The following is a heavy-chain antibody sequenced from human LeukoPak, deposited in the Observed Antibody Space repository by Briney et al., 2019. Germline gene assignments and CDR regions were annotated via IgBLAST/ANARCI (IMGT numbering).Heavy chain of an antibody. Sequence: GGSLRLSCAAPKFTFSTYWMHWVRQAPGKGPVWVSRIISDGSTTSYADSVKGRFTISRDNAKNTLYLQMNSLRAEDTAVYYCAREDVDIAVAASGAFDIWGQGTMVTVSS. D-gene: IGHD6-19*01. CDR3: AREDVDIAVAASGAFDI. V-gene: IGHV3-74*01. CDR1: KFTFSTYW. CDR2: IISDGSTT. J-gene: IGHJ3*02.